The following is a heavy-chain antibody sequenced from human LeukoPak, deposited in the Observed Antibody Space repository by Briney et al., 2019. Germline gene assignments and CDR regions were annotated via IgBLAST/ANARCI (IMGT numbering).Heavy chain of an antibody. Sequence: ASVKVSCKASGYTFTSYDINWVRQATGPGLEWMGLMNPNSGNTGYAQKFQGRVTMTRNTSISTAYMELSSLRSEDTAVYYCARVIRFGGLLSGGFGYWGQGTLVTVSS. CDR2: MNPNSGNT. CDR1: GYTFTSYD. D-gene: IGHD3-10*01. V-gene: IGHV1-8*01. CDR3: ARVIRFGGLLSGGFGY. J-gene: IGHJ4*02.